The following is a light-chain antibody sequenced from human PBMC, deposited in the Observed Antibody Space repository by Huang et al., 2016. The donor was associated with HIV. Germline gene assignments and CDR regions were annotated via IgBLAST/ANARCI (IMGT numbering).Light chain of an antibody. CDR2: GPA. CDR1: QSITTN. V-gene: IGKV3-15*01. J-gene: IGKJ4*01. CDR3: QQYITWPPLT. Sequence: EIVMTQSPVTLSVSLGERATLSCRASQSITTNLAWYQQKPGQDPPPLIYGPAPRASGIPARFSGGGSGTEFTLTISRLQSEDFAVYFCQQYITWPPLTFGGGTTVEIK.